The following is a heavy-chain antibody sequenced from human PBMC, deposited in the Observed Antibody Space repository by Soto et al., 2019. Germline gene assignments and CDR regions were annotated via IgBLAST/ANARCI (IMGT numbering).Heavy chain of an antibody. D-gene: IGHD1-1*01. CDR3: ARDKARLQLGGNYYYIMDV. CDR1: GGTFSESA. J-gene: IGHJ6*02. V-gene: IGHV1-69*05. CDR2: IIPIFRTP. Sequence: QVQLVQSGTEVKKPGSSVKVSCKASGGTFSESAISWVRQAPGQGLEWMGGIIPIFRTPDYAQKFQGRVTXPXDXTTNTAYMEVSGLRSEDTAMYYCARDKARLQLGGNYYYIMDVWGQGTTVIVSS.